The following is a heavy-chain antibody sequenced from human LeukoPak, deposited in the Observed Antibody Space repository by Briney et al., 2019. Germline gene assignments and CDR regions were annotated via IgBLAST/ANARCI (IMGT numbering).Heavy chain of an antibody. D-gene: IGHD3/OR15-3a*01. V-gene: IGHV4-59*08. CDR2: IYYSGST. J-gene: IGHJ6*02. Sequence: SETLSLTCTVSGGSISSYYWSWIRQPPGKGLEWIGYIYYSGSTNYNPSLKGRVTISVDTSKNQFSLKLSSVTAADTAVYYCARLGLYYGMDVWGQGTTVTVSS. CDR3: ARLGLYYGMDV. CDR1: GGSISSYY.